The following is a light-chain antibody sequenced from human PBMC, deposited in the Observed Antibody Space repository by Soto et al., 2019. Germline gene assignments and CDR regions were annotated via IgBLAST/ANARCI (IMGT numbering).Light chain of an antibody. CDR2: AAS. J-gene: IGKJ5*01. CDR3: QKYNSAPLT. CDR1: QGISNH. Sequence: DIQMTQSPSSLSASVGDRVTITCRASQGISNHLAWYQQKPGKVPKLLIYAASTLQSGVPSRFSGSGSGTDFILTISSLQPEDVAAYYCQKYNSAPLTFGQGTRLEIK. V-gene: IGKV1-27*01.